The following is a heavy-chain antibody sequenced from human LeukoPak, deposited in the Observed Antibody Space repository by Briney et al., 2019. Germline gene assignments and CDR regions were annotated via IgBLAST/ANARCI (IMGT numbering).Heavy chain of an antibody. CDR2: INPSGGST. Sequence: ASVKVSCKASGYTFTSYYMHWVRQAPGQGLEWMGIINPSGGSTNYAQKFQGRVTMTRDTSISTAYMELSRLRSDDTAVYYCARDSGLAVAGNDFDYWGQGTLVTVSS. J-gene: IGHJ4*02. D-gene: IGHD6-19*01. CDR3: ARDSGLAVAGNDFDY. CDR1: GYTFTSYY. V-gene: IGHV1-2*02.